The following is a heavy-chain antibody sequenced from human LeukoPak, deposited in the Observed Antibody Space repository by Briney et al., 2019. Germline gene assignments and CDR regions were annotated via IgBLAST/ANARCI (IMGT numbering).Heavy chain of an antibody. D-gene: IGHD6-13*01. Sequence: GGSLRLSCAASGFTFNNRAMAWVRQAPGKGLEWVSTISSGGDTTYHADFVKGRFTISRDNSKNTLYLQMSSLRAEDTAVYYCATRIAAATFDYWGQGTLVTVSS. CDR3: ATRIAAATFDY. CDR2: ISSGGDTT. J-gene: IGHJ4*02. V-gene: IGHV3-23*01. CDR1: GFTFNNRA.